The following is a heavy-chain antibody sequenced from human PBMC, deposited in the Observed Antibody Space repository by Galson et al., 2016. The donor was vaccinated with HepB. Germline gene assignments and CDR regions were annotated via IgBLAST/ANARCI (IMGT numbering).Heavy chain of an antibody. CDR1: GFTFSSYW. CDR2: ISSDGSTT. V-gene: IGHV3-74*01. Sequence: SLRLSCAASGFTFSSYWMHWVRQAPGRGLVWVSRISSDGSTTDYADSVKGRFTISRDNVKNTVYLQMNSQRAEDTAVYYCARDWSEIDYDVLTANYYYYHYRMDVWGQGTTVTVSS. J-gene: IGHJ6*02. CDR3: ARDWSEIDYDVLTANYYYYHYRMDV. D-gene: IGHD3-9*01.